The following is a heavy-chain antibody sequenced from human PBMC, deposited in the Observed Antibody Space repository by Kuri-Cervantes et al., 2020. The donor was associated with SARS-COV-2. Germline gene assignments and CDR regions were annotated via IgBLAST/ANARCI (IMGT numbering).Heavy chain of an antibody. CDR2: ISGSGGST. D-gene: IGHD3-16*02. J-gene: IGHJ4*02. CDR3: TTDRLYDYVWGSYRYYDY. Sequence: GESLKISCAASGFTFSSYAMSWVRQAPGKGLEWVSAISGSGGSTYYADSVKGRFTISRDNSKNTLYLQMNSLKTEDTAVYYCTTDRLYDYVWGSYRYYDYWGQGTLVTCYS. V-gene: IGHV3-23*01. CDR1: GFTFSSYA.